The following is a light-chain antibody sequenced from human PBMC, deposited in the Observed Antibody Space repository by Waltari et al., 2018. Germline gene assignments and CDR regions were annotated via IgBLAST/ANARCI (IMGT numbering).Light chain of an antibody. V-gene: IGLV2-14*01. CDR2: EVS. Sequence: QSALTQPASVSGSPGQSITISCSGTDSDVGAYDLVPRYQQHPGKAPHLIIYEVSNRPSGISNRFSASKSGNTASLTISGLQAEDEADYYCSSYTTSSAPGVFGTGTRVTVL. J-gene: IGLJ1*01. CDR1: DSDVGAYDL. CDR3: SSYTTSSAPGV.